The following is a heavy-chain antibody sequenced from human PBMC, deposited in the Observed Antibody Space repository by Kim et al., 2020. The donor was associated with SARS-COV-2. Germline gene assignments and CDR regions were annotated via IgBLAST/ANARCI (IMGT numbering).Heavy chain of an antibody. CDR3: AMWPGGHFDH. D-gene: IGHD2-21*01. Sequence: GGSLRLSCEASGFTFSDYTLIWVRQAPGKGLEWISTISDTRTANTHYADSVKGRFTISRDDSKHTVQLLMDTLRADDTALYYCAMWPGGHFDHWGRGALGTVSS. CDR1: GFTFSDYT. CDR2: ISDTRTANT. V-gene: IGHV3-23*01. J-gene: IGHJ4*03.